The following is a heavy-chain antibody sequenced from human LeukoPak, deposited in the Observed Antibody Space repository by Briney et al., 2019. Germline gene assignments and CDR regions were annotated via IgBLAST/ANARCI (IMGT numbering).Heavy chain of an antibody. J-gene: IGHJ4*02. Sequence: GSLRLSCAASGFTFSDYYMSWIRQAPGKGLEWVSYISSSGSTIYYADSVKGRFTISRDNAKKSLYLQMNSLRAEDTAVYYCARVPRVATAYYFDYWGQGTLVTVSS. D-gene: IGHD5-12*01. CDR2: ISSSGSTI. CDR3: ARVPRVATAYYFDY. V-gene: IGHV3-11*04. CDR1: GFTFSDYY.